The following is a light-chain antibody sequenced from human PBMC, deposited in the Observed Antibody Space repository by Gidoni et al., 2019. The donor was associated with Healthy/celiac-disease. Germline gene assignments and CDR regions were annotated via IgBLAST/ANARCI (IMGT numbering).Light chain of an antibody. CDR3: QQYNRFST. CDR2: KAS. J-gene: IGKJ4*01. V-gene: IGKV1-5*03. CDR1: QSISSW. Sequence: DIQMTQSPSTLSASVGDRVTITCRASQSISSWLAWYQQKPGKAPKLLIYKASSLESGVPSRFSGSGSGTEFTLTISSLQPDDFETYYCQQYNRFSTFGGGTKVEIK.